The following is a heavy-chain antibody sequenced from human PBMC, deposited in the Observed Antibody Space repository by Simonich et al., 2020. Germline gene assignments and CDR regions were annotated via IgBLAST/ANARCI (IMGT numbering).Heavy chain of an antibody. CDR3: ARHYYGDYYFDY. V-gene: IGHV3-48*03. J-gene: IGHJ4*02. CDR1: GFTFSSYE. Sequence: EVQLVESGGGLVQSGGSLRLSCAASGFTFSSYEMNWVRQAPEKRLDGVSYISSSGSTIYSADSVKGRVTSSRDKAKNSLYLQMNSLRAEDTAVYYCARHYYGDYYFDYWGQGTLVTVSS. CDR2: ISSSGSTI. D-gene: IGHD4-17*01.